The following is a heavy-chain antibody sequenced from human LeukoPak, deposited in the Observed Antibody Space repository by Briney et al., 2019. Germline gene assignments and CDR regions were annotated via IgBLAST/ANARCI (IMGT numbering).Heavy chain of an antibody. CDR1: GYSFTSYC. Sequence: LGESLQISCKGSGYSFTSYCIGWVRQLPGKGLEWMGIIYPGDSDTRYSPSFQGQVTISADKSISTAYLQWSSLKASDTAMYYCARPIREYSSSGDAFDIWGQGTMVTVSS. D-gene: IGHD6-13*01. J-gene: IGHJ3*02. CDR2: IYPGDSDT. CDR3: ARPIREYSSSGDAFDI. V-gene: IGHV5-51*01.